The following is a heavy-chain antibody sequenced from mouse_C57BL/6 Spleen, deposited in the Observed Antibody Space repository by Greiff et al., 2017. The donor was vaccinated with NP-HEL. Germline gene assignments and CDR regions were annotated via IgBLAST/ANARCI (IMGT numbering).Heavy chain of an antibody. Sequence: DVMLVESGGGLVKPGGSLKLSCAASGFTFSDYGMHWVRQAPEKGLEWVAYISSGSSTIYYADTVKGRFTISRDNAKNTLFLQMTSLRSEDTAMYYCARDYGEIYAMDYWGQGTSVTVSS. V-gene: IGHV5-17*01. CDR3: ARDYGEIYAMDY. J-gene: IGHJ4*01. CDR2: ISSGSSTI. D-gene: IGHD1-1*01. CDR1: GFTFSDYG.